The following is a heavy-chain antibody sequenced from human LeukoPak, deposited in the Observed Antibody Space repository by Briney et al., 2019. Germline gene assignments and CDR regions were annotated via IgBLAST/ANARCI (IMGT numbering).Heavy chain of an antibody. J-gene: IGHJ4*02. CDR2: IYTSGST. CDR3: ARAVGTDGYNLWVY. CDR1: GGSISSGSYY. Sequence: SENLSLTCTVSGGSISSGSYYWSWIRQPAGKGLEWIGRIYTSGSTNYNPSLKSRVTISVDTSKNQFSLKLSSVTAADTAVYYCARAVGTDGYNLWVYWGQGTLVTVSS. D-gene: IGHD5-24*01. V-gene: IGHV4-61*02.